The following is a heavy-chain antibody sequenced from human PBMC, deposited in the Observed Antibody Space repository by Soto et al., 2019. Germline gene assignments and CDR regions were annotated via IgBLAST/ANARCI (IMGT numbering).Heavy chain of an antibody. CDR3: ARDQQMGRLDP. J-gene: IGHJ5*02. CDR1: GGSFSTYF. D-gene: IGHD2-2*01. CDR2: VNQSGSA. Sequence: PSETLSLTCSVYGGSFSTYFWTWMRQPPGKGLEWIGEVNQSGSANYNPSLESRVTISVDTSKNQFSLRLNSVTAADTAIYYCARDQQMGRLDPWGQGTLVTVSS. V-gene: IGHV4-34*01.